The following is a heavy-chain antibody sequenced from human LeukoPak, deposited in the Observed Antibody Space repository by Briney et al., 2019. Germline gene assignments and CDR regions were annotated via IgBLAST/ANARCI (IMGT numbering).Heavy chain of an antibody. CDR1: GYTFTGYY. Sequence: ASVKVSCKASGYTFTGYYMHWVRQAPGQGLEWMGWINPNSGGTNYAQKFQGRVTMTRDTSISTAYMELSSLRSEDTAVYYCARTTTIFGVVIIDYWGQGTLVTVSS. J-gene: IGHJ4*02. D-gene: IGHD3-3*01. CDR2: INPNSGGT. V-gene: IGHV1-2*02. CDR3: ARTTTIFGVVIIDY.